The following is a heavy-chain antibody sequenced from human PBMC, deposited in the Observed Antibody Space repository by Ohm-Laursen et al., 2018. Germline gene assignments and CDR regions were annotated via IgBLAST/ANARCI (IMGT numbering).Heavy chain of an antibody. V-gene: IGHV4-31*03. CDR2: IYHSGTT. J-gene: IGHJ2*01. D-gene: IGHD6-19*01. Sequence: SQTLSLTCIVSGGSISSGGYYWSWIRQHPGKGLEWFGYIYHSGTTYYNPSLESRITISVDTSKNQFSLKVTSMTAADTAVYYCARATVGGTINWYFDLWGRGTLVTVSS. CDR3: ARATVGGTINWYFDL. CDR1: GGSISSGGYY.